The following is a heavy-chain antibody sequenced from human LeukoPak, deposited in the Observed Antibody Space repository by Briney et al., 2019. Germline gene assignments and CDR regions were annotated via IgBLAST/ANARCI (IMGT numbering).Heavy chain of an antibody. CDR1: GGSISSDNYQ. V-gene: IGHV4-30-4*01. CDR2: INYSGST. D-gene: IGHD3-10*01. Sequence: TSETLSLTCTVSGGSISSDNYQWSWIRQPPGKGLEWIGYINYSGSTYYNPSLKSRVTISVDTYKNQFSLKLSSVTAADTAMYYCARYGSGSTWFDPWGQGTLVTVSS. CDR3: ARYGSGSTWFDP. J-gene: IGHJ5*02.